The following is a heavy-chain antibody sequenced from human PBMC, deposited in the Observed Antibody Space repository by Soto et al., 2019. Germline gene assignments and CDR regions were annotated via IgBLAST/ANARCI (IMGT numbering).Heavy chain of an antibody. CDR1: GFSFSTYS. V-gene: IGHV3-23*01. CDR2: ITPSGGNT. J-gene: IGHJ6*03. D-gene: IGHD2-8*01. CDR3: AGRYCPNGVCYTNFYYDMDI. Sequence: EVQLLESGGGLVQPGGSLRLSCAASGFSFSTYSMTCVRQAPGKGLEWVSTITPSGGNTYYADSVKVRFTITRDNSENTLFLHMNSLRAEDTAVYYCAGRYCPNGVCYTNFYYDMDIWGEGTSVTVSS.